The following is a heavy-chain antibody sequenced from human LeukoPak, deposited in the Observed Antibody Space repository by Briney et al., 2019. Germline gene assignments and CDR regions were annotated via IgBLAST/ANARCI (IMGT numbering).Heavy chain of an antibody. Sequence: ESGPTLVKPTQALTLACTFSGFSLSTNGVGVGWIRQPPGKALEWLALIYWNDDKRYSPSLKSRLTITKDTSKNHVVLTVTNVDPVDTATYYCAHSRYNYGYLFDYWGQGTLVTVSS. CDR3: AHSRYNYGYLFDY. D-gene: IGHD5-18*01. J-gene: IGHJ4*02. CDR1: GFSLSTNGVG. CDR2: IYWNDDK. V-gene: IGHV2-5*01.